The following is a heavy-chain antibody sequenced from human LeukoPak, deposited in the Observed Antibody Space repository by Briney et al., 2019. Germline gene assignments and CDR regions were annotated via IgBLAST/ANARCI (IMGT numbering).Heavy chain of an antibody. Sequence: SETLSLTCAVYGGSFSGYYWSWIRQPPGKGLEWIGEINHSGSTNYNPSLKSRVTISVDTSKNQFSLKLSSVTAADTAVYYYARAPGYSSSSGGLDPWGQGTLVTVSS. V-gene: IGHV4-34*01. CDR2: INHSGST. CDR1: GGSFSGYY. J-gene: IGHJ5*02. CDR3: ARAPGYSSSSGGLDP. D-gene: IGHD6-6*01.